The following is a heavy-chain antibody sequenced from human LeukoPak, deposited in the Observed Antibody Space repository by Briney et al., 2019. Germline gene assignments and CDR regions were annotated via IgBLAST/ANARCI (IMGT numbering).Heavy chain of an antibody. CDR2: ISSSSRFI. J-gene: IGHJ4*02. D-gene: IGHD6-13*01. CDR1: GFTFNSYS. Sequence: PGGSLRLSCAASGFTFNSYSMNWFRQAPGKGLEWVSSISSSSRFIYYADSVKGRFTISRDNAKNSLYLQMTSLRAEDTAVYYCARSIAAAGTPYDYWGQGTLVTVSS. CDR3: ARSIAAAGTPYDY. V-gene: IGHV3-21*01.